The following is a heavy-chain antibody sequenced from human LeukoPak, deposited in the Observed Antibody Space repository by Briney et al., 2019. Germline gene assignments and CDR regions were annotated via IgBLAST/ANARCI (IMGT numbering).Heavy chain of an antibody. V-gene: IGHV3-53*01. CDR1: GVTISNTE. D-gene: IGHD6-19*01. CDR2: SYSGGTT. J-gene: IGHJ3*01. Sequence: GGSLRLSCAVSGVTISNTEMSWVGQVPGKGPEWVLVSYSGGTTYYADSVKGRFTISRDISKNTVDLQMNSLRVEDTAVYHCRGWLGSFDVWGQGTMVTVSS. CDR3: RGWLGSFDV.